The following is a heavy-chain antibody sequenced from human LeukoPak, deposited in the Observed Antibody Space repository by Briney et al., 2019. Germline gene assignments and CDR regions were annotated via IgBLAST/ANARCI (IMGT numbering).Heavy chain of an antibody. CDR1: GFTFSDYY. J-gene: IGHJ4*02. Sequence: GGSLRPSCTASGFTFSDYYMTWIRQAPGKGLEWVPYISSRGDTIYYADSVKGRFTISRDNAKNSLYLQMNSLRAGDTAVYYCARDKYNSGAYGDFDHWGQGTLVTVSS. D-gene: IGHD6-19*01. CDR2: ISSRGDTI. V-gene: IGHV3-11*04. CDR3: ARDKYNSGAYGDFDH.